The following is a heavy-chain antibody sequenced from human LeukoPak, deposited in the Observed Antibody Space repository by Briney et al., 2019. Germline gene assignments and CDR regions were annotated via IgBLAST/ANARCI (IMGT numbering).Heavy chain of an antibody. V-gene: IGHV4-59*01. D-gene: IGHD6-19*01. CDR1: GGSISSYY. CDR2: IYYSGST. Sequence: SETLSLTCTVSGGSISSYYWSWIRQPPGKGLEWIGYIYYSGSTNYNPSLKSRVTISVDTSKNQFSLKLSSVTAADTAVYYCARIHRSGWYARVDYWGQGTLVTVSS. J-gene: IGHJ4*02. CDR3: ARIHRSGWYARVDY.